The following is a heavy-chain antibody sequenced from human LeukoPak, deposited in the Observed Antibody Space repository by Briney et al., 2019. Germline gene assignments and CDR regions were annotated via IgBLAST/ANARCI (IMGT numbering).Heavy chain of an antibody. CDR3: AKDGFLRFLEWLLSPLYFDY. Sequence: GGSLRLSCAASGFTFSSYAMSWVRQAPGKGLEWVSAISGSGGSTYYADSVKGRFTISRDNSKNTLYLQMNSLRAEDTAVYYCAKDGFLRFLEWLLSPLYFDYWGQGTLVTVSS. CDR1: GFTFSSYA. J-gene: IGHJ4*02. V-gene: IGHV3-23*01. CDR2: ISGSGGST. D-gene: IGHD3-3*01.